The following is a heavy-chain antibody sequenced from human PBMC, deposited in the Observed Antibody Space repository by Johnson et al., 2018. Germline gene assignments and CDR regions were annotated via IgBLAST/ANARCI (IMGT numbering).Heavy chain of an antibody. CDR1: GFTFGDYA. Sequence: VQLVQSGGGLVKXGRSXRLXCTASGFTFGDYAMSWFRQAPGKGLEWVGFIRSKAYGGTTEYAASVKGRFTISRDDSKSIAYLQMNSLKTEDTAVYYCTRTHDYGDYYGMDVWGQGTTVTVSS. CDR2: IRSKAYGGTT. D-gene: IGHD4-17*01. J-gene: IGHJ6*02. CDR3: TRTHDYGDYYGMDV. V-gene: IGHV3-49*05.